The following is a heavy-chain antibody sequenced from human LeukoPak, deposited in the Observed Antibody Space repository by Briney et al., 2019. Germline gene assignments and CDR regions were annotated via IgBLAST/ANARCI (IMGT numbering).Heavy chain of an antibody. Sequence: GASVKVSCKASGYTFTNYFIHWVRQAPGQGLQWMGIINPNGGTTGYAQKFQGRVTMTRDTSTSTVSMELSTRRSEDTAVYYCARAFYESSGPILDYWGQGTLVTVSS. D-gene: IGHD3-22*01. CDR1: GYTFTNYF. CDR2: INPNGGTT. J-gene: IGHJ4*02. V-gene: IGHV1-46*01. CDR3: ARAFYESSGPILDY.